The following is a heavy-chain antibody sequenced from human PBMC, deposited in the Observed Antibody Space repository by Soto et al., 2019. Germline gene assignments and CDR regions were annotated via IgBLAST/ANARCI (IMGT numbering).Heavy chain of an antibody. D-gene: IGHD3-16*01. J-gene: IGHJ5*02. Sequence: SETLSLTCTVSGGSITNYYWSWIRQPAGKGLEWIGRMHTKERTNYNLSFKSRVTMSVDTSKNQFSLKLNAVTAADTAVYYCARDDYKDGGNNWFDPWGQGTLVTVSS. CDR2: MHTKERT. CDR3: ARDDYKDGGNNWFDP. V-gene: IGHV4-4*07. CDR1: GGSITNYY.